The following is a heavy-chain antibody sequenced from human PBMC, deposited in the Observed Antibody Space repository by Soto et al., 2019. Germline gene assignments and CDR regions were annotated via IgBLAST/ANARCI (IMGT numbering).Heavy chain of an antibody. CDR3: AKDFQRHIWLGASSWFDP. Sequence: GGSLRLSCAASGFTFDDYTMHWVRQAPGEGLEWVSLISWDGGSTYYADSVKGRFTISRDNSKNSLYLQMNSLRTEDTALYYCAKDFQRHIWLGASSWFDPWGQGTLVTFSS. J-gene: IGHJ5*02. D-gene: IGHD3-10*01. CDR1: GFTFDDYT. CDR2: ISWDGGST. V-gene: IGHV3-43*01.